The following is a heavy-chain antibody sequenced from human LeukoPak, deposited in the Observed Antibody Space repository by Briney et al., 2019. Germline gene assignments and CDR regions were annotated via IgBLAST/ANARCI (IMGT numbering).Heavy chain of an antibody. CDR3: GKTTVGYSSGQKPAWPVDY. CDR1: GFTFGSHA. CDR2: IFGSGGSP. V-gene: IGHV3-23*01. J-gene: IGHJ4*02. Sequence: DPGGSLRLSCAASGFTFGSHAMYWVRQAPGKGLEWVAGIFGSGGSPHYADPVKGRFTISRDNSRNTVYLQINSLRAEDTAVYYCGKTTVGYSSGQKPAWPVDYWGQGTLVTVSS. D-gene: IGHD5-18*01.